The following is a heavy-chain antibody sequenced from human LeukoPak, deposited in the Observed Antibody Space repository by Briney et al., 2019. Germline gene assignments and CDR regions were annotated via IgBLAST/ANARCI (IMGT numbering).Heavy chain of an antibody. CDR2: FDPEDGET. CDR1: GYTLTELS. Sequence: ASVKVSCKVSGYTLTELSMHWVRQAPGKGLEWMGGFDPEDGETIYAQKFQGRVTMTRDTSTSTVYMELSSLRSEDTAVYYCARYAPYYYYGMDVWGQGTTVTVSS. CDR3: ARYAPYYYYGMDV. D-gene: IGHD3-16*01. V-gene: IGHV1-24*01. J-gene: IGHJ6*02.